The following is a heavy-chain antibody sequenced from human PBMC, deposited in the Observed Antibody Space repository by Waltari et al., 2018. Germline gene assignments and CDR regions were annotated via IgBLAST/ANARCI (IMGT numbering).Heavy chain of an antibody. CDR2: IDPHSGGT. CDR1: GYTFTSYY. J-gene: IGHJ4*02. CDR3: TRDGVRAGIVDQ. D-gene: IGHD3-22*01. V-gene: IGHV1-2*02. Sequence: QVQLVQSGAEVKKPGASVKVSCKASGYTFTSYYMHWVRQAPGQGLEWMGWIDPHSGGTNYAQKFQGRVTMTRDMSISTGYMELSRLTSDDTAVYFCTRDGVRAGIVDQWGQGTLVTVSS.